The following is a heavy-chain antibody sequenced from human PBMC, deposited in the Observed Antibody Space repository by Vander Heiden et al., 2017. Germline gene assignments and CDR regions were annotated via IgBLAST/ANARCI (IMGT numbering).Heavy chain of an antibody. CDR2: INHSGST. CDR3: ARGRYYYGSGSYLYYFDY. CDR1: GGSFSGYY. D-gene: IGHD3-10*01. V-gene: IGHV4-34*01. J-gene: IGHJ4*02. Sequence: QVQLQQWGAGLLKPSETLSLTCAVYGGSFSGYYWSWIRQPPGTGLEWIGEINHSGSTNYNPSLKSRVTISVDTSKNQFSLKLSSVTAADTAVYYCARGRYYYGSGSYLYYFDYWGQGTLVTVSS.